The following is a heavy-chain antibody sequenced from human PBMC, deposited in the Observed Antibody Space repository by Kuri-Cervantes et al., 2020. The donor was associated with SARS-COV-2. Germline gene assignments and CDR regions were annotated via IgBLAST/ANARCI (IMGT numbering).Heavy chain of an antibody. Sequence: GGSLRLSCAASGFTFSSYSMNRVRQAPGKGLEWVSSISSSSSYIYYADSVKGRFTISRDNAKNSLYLQMNSLRAEDTAVYYCAKTKGVDTAMDCIDYWGQGTLVTVSS. J-gene: IGHJ4*02. D-gene: IGHD5-18*01. CDR2: ISSSSSYI. CDR3: AKTKGVDTAMDCIDY. V-gene: IGHV3-21*01. CDR1: GFTFSSYS.